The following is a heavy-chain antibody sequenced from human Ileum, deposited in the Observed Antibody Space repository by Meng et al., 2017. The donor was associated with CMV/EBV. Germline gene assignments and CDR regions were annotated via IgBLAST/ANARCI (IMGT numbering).Heavy chain of an antibody. CDR3: ARTTSTTCYDY. CDR1: GFTFNGYW. Sequence: GGSLKISCVASGFTFNGYWMTWVRQAPGKGLEWVANIRQDGNEKKYVDSVKGRFTISRDNAKSSLFLQMNSLRVEDTAVYYCARTTSTTCYDYWGQGTLVTVSS. D-gene: IGHD2-2*01. J-gene: IGHJ4*02. CDR2: IRQDGNEK. V-gene: IGHV3-7*01.